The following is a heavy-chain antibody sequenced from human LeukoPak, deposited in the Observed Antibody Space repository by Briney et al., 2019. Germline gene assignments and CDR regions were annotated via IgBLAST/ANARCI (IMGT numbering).Heavy chain of an antibody. CDR1: GVSITSFY. CDR3: ARDYGGDFDY. D-gene: IGHD4-23*01. Sequence: SETLSLTCTVSGVSITSFYWSWIRQPPGKGLDCIGYMYYTGSNNYNPSLKSRLSISVDTSKNQLSLKLSSVTAADTAVYYCARDYGGDFDYWGQGTLVTVSS. J-gene: IGHJ4*02. V-gene: IGHV4-59*12. CDR2: MYYTGSN.